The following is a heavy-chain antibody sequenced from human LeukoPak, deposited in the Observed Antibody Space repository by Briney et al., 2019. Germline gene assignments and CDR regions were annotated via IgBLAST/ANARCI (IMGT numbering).Heavy chain of an antibody. J-gene: IGHJ4*02. Sequence: GRSLRLSCAAPGFTFSSYGMHWVRQAPGKGLEWVAVIWYDGSNKYYADSVKGRFTISRDNSKNTLYLQMNSLRAEDTAVYYCAKTGTPEMCSGGSCYQYYFDYWGQGTLVTVSS. V-gene: IGHV3-33*06. CDR2: IWYDGSNK. CDR1: GFTFSSYG. CDR3: AKTGTPEMCSGGSCYQYYFDY. D-gene: IGHD2-15*01.